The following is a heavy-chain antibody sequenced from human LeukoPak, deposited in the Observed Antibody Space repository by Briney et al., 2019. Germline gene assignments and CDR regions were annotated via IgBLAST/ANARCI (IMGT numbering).Heavy chain of an antibody. J-gene: IGHJ6*03. Sequence: PSETLSLTCTASGGALSSDYWSWIRQPPGKGLEWIGYVSYSGSTNYNPSLSSRLTISLDTPKNRFSLNLYSVTAADTAIYFCARYIRGPDYYIDVWGEGTTVAVSS. V-gene: IGHV4-59*01. CDR3: ARYIRGPDYYIDV. CDR2: VSYSGST. D-gene: IGHD2-2*01. CDR1: GGALSSDY.